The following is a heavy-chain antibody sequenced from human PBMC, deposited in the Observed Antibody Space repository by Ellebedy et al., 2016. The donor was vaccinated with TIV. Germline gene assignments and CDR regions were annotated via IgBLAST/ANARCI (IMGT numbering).Heavy chain of an antibody. J-gene: IGHJ5*02. CDR3: AKGGIAVGVAIFDP. D-gene: IGHD6-19*01. CDR2: IGTGGAST. V-gene: IGHV3-23*01. Sequence: GESLKISCTASGFTFSSYAMNWVRQAPGTGLEWVSSIGTGGASTYYADSLKRRFTISRDNSKNMLDLQMNRLRAEDTAVYYCAKGGIAVGVAIFDPWGQGTLVTVSS. CDR1: GFTFSSYA.